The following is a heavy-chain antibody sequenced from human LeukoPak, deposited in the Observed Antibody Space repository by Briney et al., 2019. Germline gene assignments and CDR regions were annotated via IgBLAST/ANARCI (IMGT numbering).Heavy chain of an antibody. D-gene: IGHD4-23*01. Sequence: PSETLSLTCTASGGSISSYYWSWIRQPPGKGLEWIGYIYYSGSTNYNPSLKSRVTISVDTSKNQFSLKLSSVTAADTAVYYCARVPYGGKRYMDVWGKGTTVTVSS. J-gene: IGHJ6*03. CDR1: GGSISSYY. CDR3: ARVPYGGKRYMDV. V-gene: IGHV4-59*01. CDR2: IYYSGST.